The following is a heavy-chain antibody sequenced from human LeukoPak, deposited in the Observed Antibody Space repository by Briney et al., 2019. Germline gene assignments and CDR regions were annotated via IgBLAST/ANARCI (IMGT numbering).Heavy chain of an antibody. J-gene: IGHJ4*02. CDR3: ARVIAAAGTGSPAFDY. CDR1: GYTFTGYY. V-gene: IGHV1-18*04. CDR2: ISAYNGNT. D-gene: IGHD6-13*01. Sequence: GASVKVSCKASGYTFTGYYMHWVRQAPGQGLEWMGWISAYNGNTNYAQKLQGRVTMTTDTSTSTAYMELRSLRSDDTAVYYCARVIAAAGTGSPAFDYWGQGTLVTVSS.